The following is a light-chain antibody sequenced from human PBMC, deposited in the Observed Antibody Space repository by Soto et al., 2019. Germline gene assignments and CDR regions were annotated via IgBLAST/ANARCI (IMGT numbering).Light chain of an antibody. CDR1: QSVTSSY. Sequence: EIVLTQSPGTLSLSPGERATLSCRASQSVTSSYLAWYQQKPGQAPRRLIYGASIRATGIPDRFSGSGSGTDFTLTISRLEPEDFAVYYCQQYGSSGTFGQGTKVDIK. J-gene: IGKJ1*01. V-gene: IGKV3-20*01. CDR2: GAS. CDR3: QQYGSSGT.